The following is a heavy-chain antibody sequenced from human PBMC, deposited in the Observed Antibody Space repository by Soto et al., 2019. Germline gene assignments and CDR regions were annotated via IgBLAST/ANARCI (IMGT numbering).Heavy chain of an antibody. CDR1: GFTFSSYA. J-gene: IGHJ4*02. D-gene: IGHD3-3*01. Sequence: GGSLRLSCAASGFTFSSYAMHWVRQAPGKGLEWVAVISYDGSNKYYADSVKGRFTISRDNSKNTLYLQMNSLRAEDTAVYYCAREAYTYYDFWSGYYIDPNYIDYWGQGTLVTVSS. V-gene: IGHV3-30-3*01. CDR3: AREAYTYYDFWSGYYIDPNYIDY. CDR2: ISYDGSNK.